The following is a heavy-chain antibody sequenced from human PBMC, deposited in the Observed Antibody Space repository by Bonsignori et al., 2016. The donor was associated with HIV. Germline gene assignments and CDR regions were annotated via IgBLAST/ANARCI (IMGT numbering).Heavy chain of an antibody. CDR3: ARLGLTTVTTGWFDP. V-gene: IGHV5-51*01. D-gene: IGHD4-11*01. Sequence: VRQAPGKGLEWMGIIYPGDSDTRYSPSFQGQVTISADKSISTAYLQWSSLKASDTAMYYCARLGLTTVTTGWFDPWGQGTLVTVSS. J-gene: IGHJ5*02. CDR2: IYPGDSDT.